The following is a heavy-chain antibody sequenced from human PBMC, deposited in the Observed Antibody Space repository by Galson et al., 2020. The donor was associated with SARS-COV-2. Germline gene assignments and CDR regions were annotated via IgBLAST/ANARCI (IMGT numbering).Heavy chain of an antibody. CDR2: ISYDGSNK. CDR3: AKAGGGLYCGGDCYLAYMDV. J-gene: IGHJ6*03. V-gene: IGHV3-30*18. D-gene: IGHD2-21*02. CDR1: GFTFSSYG. Sequence: TGGSLRLSCAASGFTFSSYGMHWVRQAPGKGLEWVAVISYDGSNKYYADSVTGRFTISRDDSKNTLYLQMNSLRAEDTAVYYCAKAGGGLYCGGDCYLAYMDVWGQGTTVTVSS.